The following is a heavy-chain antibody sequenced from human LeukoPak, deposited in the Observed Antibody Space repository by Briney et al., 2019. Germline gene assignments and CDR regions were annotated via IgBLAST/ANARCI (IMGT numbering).Heavy chain of an antibody. CDR3: AREWSSGWSFDY. Sequence: GGSLRLSCAASGFTFSRYSMNWVRQAPGKGLEWVSSISISSNYIYYSDSVKGRFAISRDNAKNSLYLQMNSLRAEDTAVYYCAREWSSGWSFDYWGQGTLVTVSS. V-gene: IGHV3-21*01. CDR1: GFTFSRYS. CDR2: ISISSNYI. D-gene: IGHD6-19*01. J-gene: IGHJ4*02.